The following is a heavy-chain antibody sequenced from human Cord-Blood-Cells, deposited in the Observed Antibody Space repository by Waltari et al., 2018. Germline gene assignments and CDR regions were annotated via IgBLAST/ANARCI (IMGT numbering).Heavy chain of an antibody. CDR1: GLTFSRYG. Sequence: QVQLVESGGGVVQHGRSLRPSCVAPGLTFSRYGMPWVRQGPGKGLEWVAVISYDGSNKYYADSVKGRFTISRDNSKNTLYLQMNSLRAEDTAVYYCAKDLNDYWGQGTLVTVSS. V-gene: IGHV3-30*18. J-gene: IGHJ4*02. CDR2: ISYDGSNK. CDR3: AKDLNDY.